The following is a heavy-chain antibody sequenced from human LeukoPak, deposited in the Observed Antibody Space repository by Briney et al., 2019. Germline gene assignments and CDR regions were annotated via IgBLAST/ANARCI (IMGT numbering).Heavy chain of an antibody. V-gene: IGHV5-51*01. Sequence: GESLKISCKGSGYGFTNYWIGWVRQMPGKGLEWMGIIYPGDSDTRYSPSFQGQVTISADKSINTAYLQWSSLKASDTAMYYCARLTTETTTTPYYMDVWGKGTTVIVSS. D-gene: IGHD4-11*01. CDR3: ARLTTETTTTPYYMDV. J-gene: IGHJ6*03. CDR1: GYGFTNYW. CDR2: IYPGDSDT.